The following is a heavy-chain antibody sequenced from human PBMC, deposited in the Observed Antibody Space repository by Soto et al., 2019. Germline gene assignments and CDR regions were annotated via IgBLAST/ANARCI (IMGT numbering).Heavy chain of an antibody. J-gene: IGHJ3*02. Sequence: EVQLVETGGDVVRPGGSLRLSCAASGFTFDDYGMSWVRQAPGKGLEWVSGINWNGGSTGYADSVKGRFTISRDNAKNSLYLQMNSLRAEDTALYHCARDKRTGYDYIWGSYRLDAFDIWGQGTMVTVSS. CDR1: GFTFDDYG. CDR2: INWNGGST. V-gene: IGHV3-20*01. CDR3: ARDKRTGYDYIWGSYRLDAFDI. D-gene: IGHD3-16*02.